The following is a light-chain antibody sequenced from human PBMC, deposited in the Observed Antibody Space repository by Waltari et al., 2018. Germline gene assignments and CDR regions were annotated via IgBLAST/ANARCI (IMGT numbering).Light chain of an antibody. Sequence: EIVLTQSPATLSLSPGDRATLSCRASQSVSNYLAWYQQKPGQPPRLLIYGASNRAAGIPDRVSGSGSGTDFTLTISSLDTEDVAVYFCQQRSNWPGLTFGGGTKVEIK. CDR1: QSVSNY. CDR2: GAS. V-gene: IGKV3-11*01. J-gene: IGKJ4*02. CDR3: QQRSNWPGLT.